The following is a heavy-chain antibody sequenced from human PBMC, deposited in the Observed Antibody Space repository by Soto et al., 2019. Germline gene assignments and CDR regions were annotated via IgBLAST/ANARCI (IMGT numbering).Heavy chain of an antibody. V-gene: IGHV3-23*01. D-gene: IGHD2-15*01. Sequence: GGSLRLSCAASGVSFSSYAVSWVSKAPGKGVECVSGVSASGLNTDYADPVKGRFYISRDNSKNMLYLQLNRLRAEDTAVYYCAKTDIVVVLTAAGVANYFDYWGQRPRVTV. J-gene: IGHJ4*02. CDR3: AKTDIVVVLTAAGVANYFDY. CDR2: VSASGLNT. CDR1: GVSFSSYA.